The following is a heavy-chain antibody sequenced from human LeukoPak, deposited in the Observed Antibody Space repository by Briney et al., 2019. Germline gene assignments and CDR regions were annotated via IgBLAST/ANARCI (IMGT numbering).Heavy chain of an antibody. CDR2: INPNSGGT. CDR3: ARGEVQHYESSGFNDY. J-gene: IGHJ4*02. Sequence: ASVRVSCKASGYTLTGYYMHWVRQAPGQGLEWMGWINPNSGGTNVAPKFQGRVAMTRDTSIGTAYVELNRLRSDGTAVYYCARGEVQHYESSGFNDYWGQGTLVTVSS. D-gene: IGHD3-22*01. CDR1: GYTLTGYY. V-gene: IGHV1-2*02.